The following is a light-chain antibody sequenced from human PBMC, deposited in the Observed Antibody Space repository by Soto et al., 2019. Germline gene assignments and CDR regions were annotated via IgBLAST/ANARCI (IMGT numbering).Light chain of an antibody. Sequence: DIQMTQSPSTLSASVGDRVTITCRASQSISSWLAWYQRKPGKAPKLLIYDASSLESGVPSRFTGSGSGTEFTLTISSLQPDDFATYYCQQYDSYWYTFGQGTKLEIK. CDR3: QQYDSYWYT. CDR2: DAS. CDR1: QSISSW. V-gene: IGKV1-5*01. J-gene: IGKJ2*01.